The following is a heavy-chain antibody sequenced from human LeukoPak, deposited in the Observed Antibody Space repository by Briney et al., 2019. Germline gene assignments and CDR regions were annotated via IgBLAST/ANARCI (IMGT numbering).Heavy chain of an antibody. CDR2: ISGSGGST. CDR1: GFTFSSYA. CDR3: AKGRYFDWLDYYGMDV. Sequence: GGSLRLSCAASGFTFSSYAMSWVRQAPGKGLEWVSAISGSGGSTYYADSVKGRFTISRDNSKNTLYLQMNSLRAEDTGVYYCAKGRYFDWLDYYGMDVWGQGTTVTVSS. J-gene: IGHJ6*02. D-gene: IGHD3-9*01. V-gene: IGHV3-23*01.